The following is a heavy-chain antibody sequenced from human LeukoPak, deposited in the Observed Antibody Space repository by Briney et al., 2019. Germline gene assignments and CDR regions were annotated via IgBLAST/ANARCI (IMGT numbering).Heavy chain of an antibody. V-gene: IGHV3-48*04. D-gene: IGHD5-18*01. CDR2: ISISSSTI. CDR3: ARRGSGSYGYALDY. CDR1: GFTFSSYS. Sequence: GGSLRLSCAASGFTFSSYSMNWVRQAPGKGLEWVSYISISSSTIYYADSVKGRFTISRDNAKNSLYLQMNSLRAEDTAVYYCARRGSGSYGYALDYWGQGTLVTVSS. J-gene: IGHJ4*02.